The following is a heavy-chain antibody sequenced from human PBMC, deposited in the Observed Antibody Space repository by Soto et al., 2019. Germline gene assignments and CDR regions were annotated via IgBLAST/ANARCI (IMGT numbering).Heavy chain of an antibody. Sequence: HGGSRLSCAASGFTFSSYGMHWVRQAPGKGLEWVAVISYDGSNKYYADSVKGRFTISRDNSKNTLYLQMNSLRAEDTAVYYCAKDGGGWYRDYYYYGMDVWGQGTTVTDSS. CDR3: AKDGGGWYRDYYYYGMDV. CDR2: ISYDGSNK. CDR1: GFTFSSYG. D-gene: IGHD6-19*01. J-gene: IGHJ6*02. V-gene: IGHV3-30*18.